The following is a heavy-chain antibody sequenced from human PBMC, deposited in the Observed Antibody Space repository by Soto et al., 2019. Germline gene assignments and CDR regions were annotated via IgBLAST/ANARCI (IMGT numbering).Heavy chain of an antibody. D-gene: IGHD6-6*01. CDR3: AKDTVLRSPARPVSFDP. CDR2: ISGSGDTP. CDR1: GFTFSNYA. Sequence: PGGSLRLSCAASGFTFSNYAISWVRQAPGKGLEWVSIISGSGDTPYYADSVKGRFTISRDNSRNTLYLQMNSLRAGDSAKYYCAKDTVLRSPARPVSFDPWGQGTLVTVSS. J-gene: IGHJ5*02. V-gene: IGHV3-23*01.